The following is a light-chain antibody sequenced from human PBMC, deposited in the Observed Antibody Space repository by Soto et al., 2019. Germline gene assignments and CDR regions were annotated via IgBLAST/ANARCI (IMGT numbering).Light chain of an antibody. J-gene: IGLJ1*01. CDR2: EVS. CDR3: SSYAASNNYI. V-gene: IGLV2-8*01. CDR1: SSDVGGYNY. Sequence: QSVLTQPPSASGSPGQSVTISCTGTSSDVGGYNYVSWYQQHPGKAPKLMIYEVSKRPSGVPDRFSGSKSGNTASLTFSGLQAEDEADYYCSSYAASNNYIFGTGTKVTVL.